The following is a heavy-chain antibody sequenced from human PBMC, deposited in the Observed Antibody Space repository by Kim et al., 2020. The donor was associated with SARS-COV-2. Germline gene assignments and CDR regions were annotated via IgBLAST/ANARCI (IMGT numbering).Heavy chain of an antibody. D-gene: IGHD5-12*01. CDR1: GFTFSSYA. V-gene: IGHV3-30*04. Sequence: GGSLRLSCAASGFTFSSYAMHWVRQAPGKGLEWVAVISYDGSNKYYADSVKGRFTISRDNSKNTLYLQMNSLRAEDTAVYYCAGGEMATILDYWGQGTLV. CDR3: AGGEMATILDY. CDR2: ISYDGSNK. J-gene: IGHJ4*02.